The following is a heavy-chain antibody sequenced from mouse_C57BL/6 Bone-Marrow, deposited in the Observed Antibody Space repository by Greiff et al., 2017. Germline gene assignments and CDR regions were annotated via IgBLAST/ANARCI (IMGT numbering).Heavy chain of an antibody. CDR2: IYPRSGNT. Sequence: QVQLQQSGAELARPGASVKLSCKASGYTFTSYGISWVKQRTGQGLEWIGEIYPRSGNTYYNEKFKGKATLTADKSSSTAYMELRSLTSEGSAVYFCASPPYYGSSYRGFAYWGQGTLVTVSA. J-gene: IGHJ3*01. V-gene: IGHV1-81*01. CDR1: GYTFTSYG. D-gene: IGHD1-1*01. CDR3: ASPPYYGSSYRGFAY.